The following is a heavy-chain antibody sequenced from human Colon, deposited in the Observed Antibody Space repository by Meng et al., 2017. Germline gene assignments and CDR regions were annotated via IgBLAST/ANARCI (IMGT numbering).Heavy chain of an antibody. CDR2: ITSHNGNT. D-gene: IGHD3-10*01. J-gene: IGHJ4*02. Sequence: QVQVVQSGAEVKKPGASVKVSCKTSGYIFNTYGISWVRQAPGQGLEWMGWITSHNGNTNYAERLQGRVTMTTDTSTSTAYMELNNLKSDDTAMYYCARGVQTLDYWGQGTLVTVSS. V-gene: IGHV1-18*01. CDR1: GYIFNTYG. CDR3: ARGVQTLDY.